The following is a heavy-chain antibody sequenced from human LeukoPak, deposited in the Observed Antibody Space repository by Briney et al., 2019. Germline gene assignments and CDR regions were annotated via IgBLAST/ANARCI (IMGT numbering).Heavy chain of an antibody. CDR2: IIPIFSTA. V-gene: IGHV1-69*05. CDR3: ASSARRRDGYNYVSYDY. CDR1: GGTFSSYA. J-gene: IGHJ4*02. Sequence: SVKVSCKASGGTFSSYAISWVRQAPGQGLEWMGGIIPIFSTANYAQKFQGRVTITTDESTSTAYMELSSLRSEDTAVYYCASSARRRDGYNYVSYDYWGQGTLVTVSS. D-gene: IGHD5-24*01.